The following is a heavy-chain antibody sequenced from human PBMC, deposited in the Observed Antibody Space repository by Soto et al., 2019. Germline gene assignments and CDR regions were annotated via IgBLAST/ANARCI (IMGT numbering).Heavy chain of an antibody. V-gene: IGHV1-69*13. CDR1: GGTFSRNT. D-gene: IGHD3-22*01. J-gene: IGHJ4*02. Sequence: ASVKVSCKASGGTFSRNTISWVRQAPGQGLEWMGGIMPIFGSANYAQKFQGRVTITADENTRTVYMELSRLRSEDTAVYYCARQFDSDTTGYYYAYWGQGTLVTVSS. CDR2: IMPIFGSA. CDR3: ARQFDSDTTGYYYAY.